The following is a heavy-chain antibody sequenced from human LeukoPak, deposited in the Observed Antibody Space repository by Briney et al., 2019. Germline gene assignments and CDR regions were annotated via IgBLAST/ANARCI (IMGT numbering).Heavy chain of an antibody. V-gene: IGHV3-30-3*01. J-gene: IGHJ6*02. CDR3: AREKGYYGQGVYYGMDV. D-gene: IGHD3-10*01. Sequence: GGSLRLSCAASGFTFSSYAMHWVRQAPGKGLEWVAVISYDGSNKYYADSVKGRFTISRDNSKNTLYLQMNSLRAEDTAVYYCAREKGYYGQGVYYGMDVWGQGTTVTVSS. CDR1: GFTFSSYA. CDR2: ISYDGSNK.